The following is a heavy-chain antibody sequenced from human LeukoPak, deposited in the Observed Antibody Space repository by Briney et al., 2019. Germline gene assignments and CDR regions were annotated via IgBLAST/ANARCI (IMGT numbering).Heavy chain of an antibody. V-gene: IGHV1-18*01. D-gene: IGHD2-21*02. CDR3: AREMGFGCGGDCFALPMDV. J-gene: IGHJ6*02. CDR1: GYTFTTYG. CDR2: ISTYNGNT. Sequence: ASVKVSCKASGYTFTTYGISWVRQAPGQGLEWMGWISTYNGNTHYAPEFQARITMTIDTSTSTAFMEVRSLRFDDTAVYYCAREMGFGCGGDCFALPMDVWGQGSTVTVSS.